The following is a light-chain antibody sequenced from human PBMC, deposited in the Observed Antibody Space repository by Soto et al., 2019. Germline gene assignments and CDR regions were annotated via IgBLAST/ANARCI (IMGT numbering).Light chain of an antibody. J-gene: IGKJ1*01. V-gene: IGKV1-5*01. CDR1: HSISRW. CDR2: DAS. CDR3: QQYYSYPPT. Sequence: IQMTQSPSSLSASVGDRVTITCRASHSISRWLAWYQQKPGKAPNXLIYDASSLEIGVPSRFSGSGSGTELTITISSLQPDDCETYYCQQYYSYPPTFGQGTKVDI.